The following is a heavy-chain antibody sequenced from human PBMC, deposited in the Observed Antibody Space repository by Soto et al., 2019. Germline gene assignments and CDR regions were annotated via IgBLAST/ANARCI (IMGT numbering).Heavy chain of an antibody. CDR3: ARPLTAMVDY. J-gene: IGHJ4*02. D-gene: IGHD5-18*01. CDR1: GFTFSSYA. CDR2: ISYDGSNK. V-gene: IGHV3-30-3*01. Sequence: QVQLVESGGGVVQPGRSLRLSCAASGFTFSSYAMHWVRQAPGKGLEWVAVISYDGSNKYYADSVKGRFTISRDNSKNTLYLQMNSLRAEDTAVYYCARPLTAMVDYWGQGTLVTVSS.